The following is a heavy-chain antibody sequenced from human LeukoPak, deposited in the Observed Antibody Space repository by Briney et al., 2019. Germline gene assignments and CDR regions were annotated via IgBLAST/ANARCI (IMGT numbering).Heavy chain of an antibody. J-gene: IGHJ6*03. CDR2: IYTSGST. V-gene: IGHV4-61*02. CDR3: ARGLGEYYYYYMDV. Sequence: SETLSLTCTVSGGSISSGSYYWSWIRQPAGKGLEWIGRIYTSGSTNYNPSLKSRVTISVDMSKNQFSLKLSSVTAADTAVYYCARGLGEYYYYYMDVWGKGTTVTVSS. D-gene: IGHD3-16*01. CDR1: GGSISSGSYY.